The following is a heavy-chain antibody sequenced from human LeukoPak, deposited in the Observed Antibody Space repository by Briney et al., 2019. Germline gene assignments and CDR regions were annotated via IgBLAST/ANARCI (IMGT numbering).Heavy chain of an antibody. J-gene: IGHJ4*02. D-gene: IGHD3-22*01. Sequence: SETLSLTCTVSGGSISSYYWSWTRQPPGKGLEWIGYTYYSGSTNYNPSLKSRVTISVDTSKNQFSLKLSSVTAADTAVYYCARYSIENYYDSSGYYGESYYFDYWGQGTLVTVSS. CDR2: TYYSGST. CDR3: ARYSIENYYDSSGYYGESYYFDY. V-gene: IGHV4-59*01. CDR1: GGSISSYY.